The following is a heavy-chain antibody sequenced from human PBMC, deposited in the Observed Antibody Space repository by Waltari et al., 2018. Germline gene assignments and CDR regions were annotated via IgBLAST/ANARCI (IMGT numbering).Heavy chain of an antibody. Sequence: DVQLAESGGGLVQPGRSLRLSCTTSGFTFVVYSMHWVRQAPGQGLEWVGFIRSKAYGETTDYAASVRGRFTISRDDSKSIAYLQMNSLKTEDTAIYFCARDLMYGEHPLFDRWGQGTLDTVSS. CDR3: ARDLMYGEHPLFDR. V-gene: IGHV3-49*04. J-gene: IGHJ5*02. CDR1: GFTFVVYS. D-gene: IGHD4-17*01. CDR2: IRSKAYGETT.